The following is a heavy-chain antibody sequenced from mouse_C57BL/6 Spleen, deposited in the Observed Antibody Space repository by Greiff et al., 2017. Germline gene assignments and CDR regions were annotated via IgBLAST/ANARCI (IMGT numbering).Heavy chain of an antibody. CDR3: VRVPSYYDYVGYAMDY. V-gene: IGHV10-1*01. Sequence: GGGLVQPKGSLKLSCAASGFSFNTYAMNWVRQAPGKGLEWVARIRSKSNNYATYYADSVKDRFTISRDDSESMLYLQMNNLKTEDTAMYYCVRVPSYYDYVGYAMDYWGQGTSVTVSS. CDR1: GFSFNTYA. D-gene: IGHD2-4*01. J-gene: IGHJ4*01. CDR2: IRSKSNNYAT.